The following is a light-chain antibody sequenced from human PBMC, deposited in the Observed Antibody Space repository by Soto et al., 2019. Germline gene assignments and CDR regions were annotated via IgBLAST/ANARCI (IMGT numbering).Light chain of an antibody. CDR2: GAS. J-gene: IGKJ5*01. V-gene: IGKV3-20*01. CDR1: QSVSSSY. Sequence: ENGSTQSPCTLSLSPGERATLSCRASQSVSSSYLAWYQQKPGQAPRLLIYGASSRATGIPDRFSGSGSGTDFTLTICILEPEDFAVYYCQQYGSSPITFGQGTRPEIK. CDR3: QQYGSSPIT.